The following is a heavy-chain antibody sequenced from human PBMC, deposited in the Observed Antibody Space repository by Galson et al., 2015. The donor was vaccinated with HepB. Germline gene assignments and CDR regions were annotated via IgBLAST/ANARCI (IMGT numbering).Heavy chain of an antibody. CDR2: ISYDSANR. D-gene: IGHD3-22*01. Sequence: SLRLSCAASGFRFTTYGMHWIRQAPGKGQEWVAVISYDSANRYYADSVRGRFTISRDNSKSTLYLQMNSLRPEDMAVYFCAKPQPHQYYSSGYYYSAFDIWGQGTMVAVSS. J-gene: IGHJ3*02. CDR1: GFRFTTYG. CDR3: AKPQPHQYYSSGYYYSAFDI. V-gene: IGHV3-30*18.